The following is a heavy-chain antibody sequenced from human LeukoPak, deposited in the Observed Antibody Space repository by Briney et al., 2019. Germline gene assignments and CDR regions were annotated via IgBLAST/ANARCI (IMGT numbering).Heavy chain of an antibody. CDR3: AKERVAAAGIYNWFDP. J-gene: IGHJ5*02. Sequence: GGSLRLSCAASGFTFSSYGMHWVRQAPGKGREWVAFIRYDGSNKYYADSVKGRFTISRDNSKNTLYLQMNSLRAEDTAVYYCAKERVAAAGIYNWFDPWGQGTLVTVSS. CDR2: IRYDGSNK. V-gene: IGHV3-30*02. D-gene: IGHD6-13*01. CDR1: GFTFSSYG.